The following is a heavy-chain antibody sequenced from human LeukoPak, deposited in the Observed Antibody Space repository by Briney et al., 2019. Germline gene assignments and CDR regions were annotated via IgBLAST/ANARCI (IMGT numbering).Heavy chain of an antibody. CDR2: VNPNSGNT. CDR1: GYTFTSYD. Sequence: GASVKVSCKASGYTFTSYDINWVRQATGQGLEWMGWVNPNSGNTGYAQKFQGRVTITKNISISTAYMELSSLRSEDTAVYYCARERRRYNWKYFDYWGQGTLVTVSS. J-gene: IGHJ4*02. D-gene: IGHD1-1*01. CDR3: ARERRRYNWKYFDY. V-gene: IGHV1-8*03.